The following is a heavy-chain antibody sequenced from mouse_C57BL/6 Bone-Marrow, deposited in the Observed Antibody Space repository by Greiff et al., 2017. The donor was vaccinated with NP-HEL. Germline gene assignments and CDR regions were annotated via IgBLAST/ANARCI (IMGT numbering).Heavy chain of an antibody. CDR1: GFTFSDYY. D-gene: IGHD1-1*01. J-gene: IGHJ1*03. CDR2: ISNGGGST. Sequence: EVKVVESGGGLVQPGGSLKLSCAASGFTFSDYYMYWVRQTPEKRLEWVAYISNGGGSTYYPDTVKGRFTISRDNAKNTLYLQMSRLKSEDTAMYYCAREGITTVGVWGTGTTVTVSS. CDR3: AREGITTVGV. V-gene: IGHV5-12*01.